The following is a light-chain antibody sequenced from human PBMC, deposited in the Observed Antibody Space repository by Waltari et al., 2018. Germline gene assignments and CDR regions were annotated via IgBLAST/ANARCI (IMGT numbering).Light chain of an antibody. CDR1: QSVCTY. CDR3: QHYLRLPAT. Sequence: EIVLTQSPGTLSLSPGERATLSCRASQSVCTYLAWYQQKPGQAPRLLIYHASSRATGIPDRFSGSGSGTDFSLTISRLEPEDFAVYYCQHYLRLPATFGQGTKVEIK. J-gene: IGKJ1*01. V-gene: IGKV3-20*01. CDR2: HAS.